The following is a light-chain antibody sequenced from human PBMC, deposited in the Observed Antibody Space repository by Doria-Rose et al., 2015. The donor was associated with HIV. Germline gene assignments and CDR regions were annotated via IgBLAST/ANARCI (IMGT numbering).Light chain of an antibody. J-gene: IGKJ1*01. Sequence: DIRMTQSPPSLSASVGDRVTITCRASQSISSYLNWYHQKPGRAPKLLIYSSSSLQSGVPSRLSGSGSGTHFTLTISSLRPEDFATYYCQQSNSAPWTFGQGTKVEIK. V-gene: IGKV1-39*01. CDR2: SSS. CDR1: QSISSY. CDR3: QQSNSAPWT.